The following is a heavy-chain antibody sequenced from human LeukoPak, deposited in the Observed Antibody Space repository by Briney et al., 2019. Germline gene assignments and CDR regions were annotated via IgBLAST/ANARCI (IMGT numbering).Heavy chain of an antibody. CDR1: GGSMRSYY. D-gene: IGHD3/OR15-3a*01. CDR2: INHSGST. V-gene: IGHV4-34*01. CDR3: ARGDFQATDF. Sequence: PSETLSLTCTVSGGSMRSYYWSWIRQPPGKGLEWIGEINHSGSTNYYPSLKSRVAMSVDTSKNQFSLKLTSVTAADTAVYYCARGDFQATDFWGQGTLVTVSS. J-gene: IGHJ4*02.